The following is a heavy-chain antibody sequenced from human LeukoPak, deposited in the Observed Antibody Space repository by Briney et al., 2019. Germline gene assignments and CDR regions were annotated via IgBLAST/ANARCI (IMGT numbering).Heavy chain of an antibody. CDR2: IKQDGSEK. J-gene: IGHJ6*04. CDR1: GFTLISYW. D-gene: IGHD3-10*02. Sequence: PGGSLRLSCAASGFTLISYWMTWVRQAPGKGLEWVANIKQDGSEKYYVDSVKGRFTISRDTAKNSLYLQMNSLRAEDTAVYSCAELGITMIGGVWGKGTTVTISS. CDR3: AELGITMIGGV. V-gene: IGHV3-7*01.